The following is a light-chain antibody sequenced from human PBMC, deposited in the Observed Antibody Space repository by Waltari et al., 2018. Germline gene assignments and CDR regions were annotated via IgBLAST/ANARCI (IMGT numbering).Light chain of an antibody. CDR2: WAS. CDR1: QSLLYSSNGQNY. Sequence: DIVMTQSPDSLAMSLGERATINCKSSQSLLYSSNGQNYLAWFHQKPGQPPKLLIYWASVRESGFPDRSSGSGSETDFPLTISSLEAEDVAIYYCQQFHSYPRTFGQGTKVEIK. CDR3: QQFHSYPRT. J-gene: IGKJ1*01. V-gene: IGKV4-1*01.